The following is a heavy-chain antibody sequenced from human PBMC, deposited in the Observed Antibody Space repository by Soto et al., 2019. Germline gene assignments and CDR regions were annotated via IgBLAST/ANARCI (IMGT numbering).Heavy chain of an antibody. J-gene: IGHJ4*02. V-gene: IGHV3-11*01. D-gene: IGHD2-15*01. CDR2: ISSSGSAK. CDR3: APGTVKLPIDY. CDR1: GFTFSDYY. Sequence: QVQLVESGGGLVKPGGSLRLSCAASGFTFSDYYMSWIRQAPGKGVEWVSYISSSGSAKYYADSVKGRFTISRDSAKNSLYLQMNSLRAEDTAVYYCAPGTVKLPIDYWGQGPLLTVSS.